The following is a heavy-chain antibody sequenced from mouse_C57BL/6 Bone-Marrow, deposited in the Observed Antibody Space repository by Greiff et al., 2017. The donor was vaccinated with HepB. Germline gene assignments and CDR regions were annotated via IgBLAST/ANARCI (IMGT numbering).Heavy chain of an antibody. J-gene: IGHJ4*01. V-gene: IGHV1-53*01. CDR3: ARGHYYGTAMDY. CDR2: INPSNGGT. Sequence: QVQLQQPRTELVKPGASVKLSCKASGYTFTSYWMHWVKQRPGQGLEWIGNINPSNGGTNYNEKFKSKATLTVDKSSSTAYMQLSSLTSEDSAVYYCARGHYYGTAMDYWGQGTSVTVSS. D-gene: IGHD1-1*01. CDR1: GYTFTSYW.